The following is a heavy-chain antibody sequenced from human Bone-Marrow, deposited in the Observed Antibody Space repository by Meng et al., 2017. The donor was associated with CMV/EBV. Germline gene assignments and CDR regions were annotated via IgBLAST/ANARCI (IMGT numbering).Heavy chain of an antibody. V-gene: IGHV2-5*01. J-gene: IGHJ6*02. D-gene: IGHD3-3*01. Sequence: SGPTLVKPPQTLTLTCTFSGFSLSTSGVGVGWIRQPPGKALEWLALIYWNDDKRYSPSLKSRLTITKDTSKNQVVLTMTNMDPVDTATYYCAHSGPSGYYDFWSGYEYYYYYGMDVWGQGTTVTVSS. CDR2: IYWNDDK. CDR3: AHSGPSGYYDFWSGYEYYYYYGMDV. CDR1: GFSLSTSGVG.